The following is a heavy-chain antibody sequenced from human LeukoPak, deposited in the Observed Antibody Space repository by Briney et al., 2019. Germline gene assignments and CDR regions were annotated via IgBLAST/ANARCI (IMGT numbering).Heavy chain of an antibody. CDR3: ARVSSPLQYNWFDP. Sequence: ASVKVSCKASGYTFTGYYMHWVRQAPGQGLEWMGRINPNSGGTNYAQKFQGRVTMTRDTSISTAYMELSRVRSDDTAIYYCARVSSPLQYNWFDPWGQGTLVTVSS. CDR2: INPNSGGT. D-gene: IGHD1-14*01. J-gene: IGHJ5*02. V-gene: IGHV1-2*06. CDR1: GYTFTGYY.